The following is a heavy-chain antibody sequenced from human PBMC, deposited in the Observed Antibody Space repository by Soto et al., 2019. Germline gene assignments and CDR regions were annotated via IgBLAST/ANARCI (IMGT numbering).Heavy chain of an antibody. Sequence: EVQLVESGGGLVQPGGSLRLSCAASGFTFSSHWMTWVRQAPGKGLEWVANIKPDGTQTNYVDSVKGRFTISRDNAKSSLYLQVNSLRAEDSAVYYCARDQGGIAAHDAFDIWGQGTMVTVSS. CDR3: ARDQGGIAAHDAFDI. V-gene: IGHV3-7*01. CDR1: GFTFSSHW. CDR2: IKPDGTQT. J-gene: IGHJ3*02. D-gene: IGHD6-13*01.